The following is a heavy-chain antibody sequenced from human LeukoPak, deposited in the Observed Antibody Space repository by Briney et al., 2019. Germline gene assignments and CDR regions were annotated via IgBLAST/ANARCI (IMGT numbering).Heavy chain of an antibody. CDR2: IYYSGST. CDR3: ARGREGGFCISTSCLFDY. Sequence: SETLSLTCTVSGGSIRSYYWSWVRQPPGKGLEWIGYIYYSGSTNYNPSLKSRVTISVETSKNQFSLKLTSMTAADTAVYYCARGREGGFCISTSCLFDYWGQGTLVTVSS. D-gene: IGHD2-2*01. CDR1: GGSIRSYY. V-gene: IGHV4-59*01. J-gene: IGHJ4*02.